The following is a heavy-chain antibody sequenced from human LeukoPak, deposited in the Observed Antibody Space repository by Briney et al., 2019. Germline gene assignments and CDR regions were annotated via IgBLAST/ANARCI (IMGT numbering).Heavy chain of an antibody. V-gene: IGHV3-21*01. CDR2: ISSSSSYI. CDR1: GFTFSSYS. D-gene: IGHD3-16*01. J-gene: IGHJ3*02. Sequence: GGSLRLSCAASGFTFSSYSMNWVRQAPGKGLEWVSSISSSSSYIYYADSVKGRFTISRDNSKNTLYLQMNSLRAEDTAVYYCARDHLGGDPDQGAFDIWGQGTMVTVSS. CDR3: ARDHLGGDPDQGAFDI.